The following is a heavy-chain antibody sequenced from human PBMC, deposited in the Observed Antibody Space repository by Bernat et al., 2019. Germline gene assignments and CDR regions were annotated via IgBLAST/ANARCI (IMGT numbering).Heavy chain of an antibody. J-gene: IGHJ6*02. D-gene: IGHD5/OR15-5a*01. CDR3: ARVGSTASYYYYYGMDV. V-gene: IGHV3-33*01. Sequence: QVQLVESGGGVVQPGRSLRLSCAASGFTFSSYGMHWVRQAPGKGLEWVAVIWYDGSNKYYADSVKGRFTISRDNSKNTLYLQMNSLRAEDTAVYYCARVGSTASYYYYYGMDVWGQGTLVTVSS. CDR1: GFTFSSYG. CDR2: IWYDGSNK.